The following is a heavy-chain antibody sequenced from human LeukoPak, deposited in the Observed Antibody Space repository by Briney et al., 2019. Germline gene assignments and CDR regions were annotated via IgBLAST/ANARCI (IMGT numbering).Heavy chain of an antibody. CDR2: ISAYNGNT. D-gene: IGHD3-3*01. CDR1: GYTFTSYG. V-gene: IGHV1-18*01. J-gene: IGHJ4*02. CDR3: VRDDFWSGYTIQRFDY. Sequence: ASVKVSCKASGYTFTSYGTSWVRQAPGQGLEWMGWISAYNGNTNYAQKLQGRVTMTTDTSTSTAYMELRSLRSDDTAVYYCVRDDFWSGYTIQRFDYWGQGTLVTVSS.